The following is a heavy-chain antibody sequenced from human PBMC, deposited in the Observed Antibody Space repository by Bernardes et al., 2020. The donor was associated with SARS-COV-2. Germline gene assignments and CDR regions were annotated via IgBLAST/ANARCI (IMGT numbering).Heavy chain of an antibody. J-gene: IGHJ6*02. Sequence: GGSLRLSCAASGFTFSSYGMHWVRQAPGKGLEWVAVIWYDGSNKYYADSVKGRFTISRDNSKNTLYLQMNSLRAEDTAVYYCAREIPIDSSGYYSYGMDVWGQGTTVTVAS. V-gene: IGHV3-33*01. CDR2: IWYDGSNK. CDR1: GFTFSSYG. D-gene: IGHD3-22*01. CDR3: AREIPIDSSGYYSYGMDV.